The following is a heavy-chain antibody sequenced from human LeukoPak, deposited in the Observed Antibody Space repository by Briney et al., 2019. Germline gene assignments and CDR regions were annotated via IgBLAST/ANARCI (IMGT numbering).Heavy chain of an antibody. J-gene: IGHJ4*02. D-gene: IGHD3-10*01. CDR3: ARVGNDGSGTFHY. CDR2: INAYNGKT. Sequence: ASVKVSCKASGYTFTSYGITWVRQAPGQGLQWMAWINAYNGKTNYAQKLQGRVSMTTDTSTSPAYMELRNLTSDDTAVYYCARVGNDGSGTFHYWGQGTLVTVSS. V-gene: IGHV1-18*01. CDR1: GYTFTSYG.